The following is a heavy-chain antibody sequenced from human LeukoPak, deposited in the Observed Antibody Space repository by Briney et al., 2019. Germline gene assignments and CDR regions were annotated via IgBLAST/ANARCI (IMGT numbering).Heavy chain of an antibody. CDR2: IWYDGSNR. CDR3: ARRADDAFDI. J-gene: IGHJ3*02. CDR1: AFSFSNYG. Sequence: GGSLRLSCAASAFSFSNYGMHWVRQAPGMGLEWVALIWYDGSNRYYGDSVKGRFTSSRDNSKNTLYLQMNSLRAEDTAVYYCARRADDAFDIWGQGTMVTVSS. V-gene: IGHV3-33*01.